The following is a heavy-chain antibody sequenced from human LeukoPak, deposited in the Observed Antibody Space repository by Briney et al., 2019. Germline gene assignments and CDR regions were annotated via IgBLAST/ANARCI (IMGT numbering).Heavy chain of an antibody. CDR1: GFTFSSYA. Sequence: GGSLRLSCSASGFTFSSYAMHWVRQASGKGLEYVSAISSNGGSTYYADSVKGRFTISRDNSKNTLCLQMSSLRAEDTAVYYCVKDRGDCSSTSCYDAFDIWGQGTMVTVSS. J-gene: IGHJ3*02. CDR3: VKDRGDCSSTSCYDAFDI. CDR2: ISSNGGST. D-gene: IGHD2-2*01. V-gene: IGHV3-64D*06.